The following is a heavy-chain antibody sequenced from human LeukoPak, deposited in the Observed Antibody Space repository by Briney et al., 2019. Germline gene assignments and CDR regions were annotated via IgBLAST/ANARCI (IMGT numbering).Heavy chain of an antibody. CDR3: ALVGATPLGAFDI. D-gene: IGHD1-26*01. CDR1: GGSLSSGSYY. Sequence: SETLSLTCTVSGGSLSSGSYYWRWLRQPAGTGLEWIGRIYTSGSTNYNPSLKSRVTISVDTSKNQFSLKLSSVTAADTAVYYCALVGATPLGAFDIWGQGTMVTVSS. V-gene: IGHV4-61*02. J-gene: IGHJ3*02. CDR2: IYTSGST.